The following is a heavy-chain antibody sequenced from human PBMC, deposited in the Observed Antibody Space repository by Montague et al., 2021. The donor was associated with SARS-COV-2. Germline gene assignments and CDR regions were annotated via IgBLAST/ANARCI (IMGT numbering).Heavy chain of an antibody. CDR3: ARHPQQLVLRYWYFDL. J-gene: IGHJ2*01. CDR1: GGSISSSNW. CDR2: ISHSGRT. Sequence: SETLSLTRAVSGGSISSSNWWNWVRQSPGKGLEWIGEISHSGRTNYNPSLKSRVTISVDNSKNQFSLNLTSLTAADTALYYCARHPQQLVLRYWYFDLWGRGTLVTVSS. D-gene: IGHD6-13*01. V-gene: IGHV4-4*02.